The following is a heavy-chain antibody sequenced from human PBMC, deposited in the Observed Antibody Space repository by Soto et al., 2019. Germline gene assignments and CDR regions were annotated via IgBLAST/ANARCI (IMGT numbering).Heavy chain of an antibody. CDR3: ASPVRG. D-gene: IGHD3-10*01. CDR2: MSYDGSNK. CDR1: GFTFSSYA. V-gene: IGHV3-30*09. J-gene: IGHJ4*02. Sequence: GGSLRLSCAASGFTFSSYAMHWVRQAPGKGLEWVAVMSYDGSNKYYADSVKGRFAISRDNSKNTLYLQMNSLTAEDTAVYYWASPVRGWGQGTLVTVSS.